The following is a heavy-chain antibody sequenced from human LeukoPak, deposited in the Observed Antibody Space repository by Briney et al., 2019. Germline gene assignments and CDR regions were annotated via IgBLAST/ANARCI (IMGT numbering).Heavy chain of an antibody. Sequence: GGSLRLSCAASGFTFSSYAMSWVRHAPGKGLEWVSVISASGVTTYYADSVKGRFTISRDNSKNTLYLQMNSLRAEDTATYYCAKDPRRFDDWGQGTLVTVSS. J-gene: IGHJ4*02. V-gene: IGHV3-23*01. CDR1: GFTFSSYA. CDR3: AKDPRRFDD. CDR2: ISASGVTT.